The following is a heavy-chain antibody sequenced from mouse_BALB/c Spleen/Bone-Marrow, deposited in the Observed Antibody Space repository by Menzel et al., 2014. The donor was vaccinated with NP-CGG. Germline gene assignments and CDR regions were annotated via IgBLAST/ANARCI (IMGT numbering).Heavy chain of an antibody. CDR1: GYTFSNYW. CDR3: TTLARSDFDY. D-gene: IGHD3-1*01. Sequence: VQLQQSGTVLARPGAAVKMSGKASGYTFSNYWMHWVKQRPGQGLEWIGTIYPGNSDTTYNQKFKGKAKLTAVTSTSTAYMELSSLTNEDSAVYYCTTLARSDFDYWGQGTTLTVSS. CDR2: IYPGNSDT. V-gene: IGHV1-5*01. J-gene: IGHJ2*01.